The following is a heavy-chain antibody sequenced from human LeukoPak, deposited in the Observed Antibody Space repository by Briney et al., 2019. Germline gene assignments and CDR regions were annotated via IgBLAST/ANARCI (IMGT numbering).Heavy chain of an antibody. D-gene: IGHD3-22*01. Sequence: RASETLSLTCAVYGGSFSGYYWSWIRQPPGKGLEWIGEINHSGSTNYNPSLKSRVTISVDTSKNQFSLKLSSVTAADTAVYYCARAPHYYDSSGYYLIAFDYWGQGTLVTVSS. V-gene: IGHV4-34*01. CDR3: ARAPHYYDSSGYYLIAFDY. CDR2: INHSGST. CDR1: GGSFSGYY. J-gene: IGHJ4*02.